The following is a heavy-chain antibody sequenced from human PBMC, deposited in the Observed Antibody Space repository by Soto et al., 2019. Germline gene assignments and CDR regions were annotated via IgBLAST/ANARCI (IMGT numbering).Heavy chain of an antibody. CDR1: GFTFSSYA. CDR2: ISGSGGGTT. V-gene: IGHV3-15*01. D-gene: IGHD3-3*01. J-gene: IGHJ4*02. Sequence: GGSLRLSCAASGFTFSSYAMSWVRQAPGKGLEWVSAISGSGGGTTDYAAPVKGRFTISRDDSKNTLYLQMNSLKTEDTAVYYCTTVRYDFWSGYPNWGQGTLVTVSS. CDR3: TTVRYDFWSGYPN.